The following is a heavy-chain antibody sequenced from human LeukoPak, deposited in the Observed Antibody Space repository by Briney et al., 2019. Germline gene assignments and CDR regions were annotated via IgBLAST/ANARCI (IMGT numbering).Heavy chain of an antibody. CDR2: ISSSSSYI. V-gene: IGHV3-21*01. J-gene: IGHJ4*02. D-gene: IGHD4-17*01. CDR1: GFTFSSYS. CDR3: ARVGTTVTSVDY. Sequence: GGSLRLSCAASGFTFSSYSINWVRRAPGKGLEWVSSISSSSSYIYYADSVKGRFTISRDNAKNSLYLQMNSLRAEDTAVYYCARVGTTVTSVDYWGQGTLVTVSS.